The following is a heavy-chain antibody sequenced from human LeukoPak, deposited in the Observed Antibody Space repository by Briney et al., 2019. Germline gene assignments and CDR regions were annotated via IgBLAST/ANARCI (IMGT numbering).Heavy chain of an antibody. CDR3: AKLATRLAARPNFDY. J-gene: IGHJ4*02. V-gene: IGHV3-23*01. CDR2: ISGSGSST. Sequence: GGSLRLSCAASGFTFNNYAMTWVRQAPGKGLEWVSAISGSGSSTYYADSVKGRFTISRDNSKNSLYLQMDSLRADDTAVYYCAKLATRLAARPNFDYWGLGTLVAVSS. D-gene: IGHD6-6*01. CDR1: GFTFNNYA.